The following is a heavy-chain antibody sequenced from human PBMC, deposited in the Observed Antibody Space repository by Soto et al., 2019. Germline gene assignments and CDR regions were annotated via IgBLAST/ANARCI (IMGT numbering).Heavy chain of an antibody. CDR1: GGTFSSYA. D-gene: IGHD6-13*01. CDR2: IIPIFGTA. CDR3: ARDISPAVGIAAAVSGDNWFDP. J-gene: IGHJ5*02. V-gene: IGHV1-69*13. Sequence: SVKVSCKASGGTFSSYAISWVRQAPGQGLEWMGGIIPIFGTANYAQKFQGRVTITADESTSTAYMELSSLRSEDTAVYYCARDISPAVGIAAAVSGDNWFDPWGQGTLVTVSS.